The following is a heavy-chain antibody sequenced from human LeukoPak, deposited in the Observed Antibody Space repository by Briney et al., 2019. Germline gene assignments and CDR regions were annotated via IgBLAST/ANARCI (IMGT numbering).Heavy chain of an antibody. CDR3: ARLYDFWSGYYFDY. J-gene: IGHJ4*02. CDR1: GGSISSYY. V-gene: IGHV4-59*01. CDR2: IYYSGST. D-gene: IGHD3-3*01. Sequence: PSETLSLTCTVSGGSISSYYWSLIRQPPGKGLEWIGYIYYSGSTNYNPSLKSRVTISVDTSKNQFSLKLSSVTAADTAVYYCARLYDFWSGYYFDYWGQGTLVTVSS.